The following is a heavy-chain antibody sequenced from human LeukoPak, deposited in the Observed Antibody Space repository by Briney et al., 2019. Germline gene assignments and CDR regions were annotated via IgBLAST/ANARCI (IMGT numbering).Heavy chain of an antibody. D-gene: IGHD6-19*01. CDR3: ARRGSGPYYYGMDV. CDR1: GYSFTSYW. J-gene: IGHJ6*02. V-gene: IGHV5-51*01. CDR2: IYPGDSDT. Sequence: GESLKISCKGSGYSFTSYWICCVRQMPGKGLEWMEIIYPGDSDTRYSPSFQAQVTISADKPISTAYLQWSSPKASDTAMYYCARRGSGPYYYGMDVWGQGTTVTVSS.